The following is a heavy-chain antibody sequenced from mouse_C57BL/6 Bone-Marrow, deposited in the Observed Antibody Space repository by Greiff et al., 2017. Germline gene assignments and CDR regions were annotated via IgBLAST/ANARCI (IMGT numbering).Heavy chain of an antibody. Sequence: QVQLQQPGAELVKPGASVKMSCKASGYTFTSYWITWVKQRPGQGLEWIGDIYPGSGSTNYNEKFKSKATLTVDTSSSTAYMQLSSLPSEDSAVYDCARPYYINYWYFDFWGTGTTVTVSA. CDR2: IYPGSGST. J-gene: IGHJ1*03. CDR1: GYTFTSYW. CDR3: ARPYYINYWYFDF. D-gene: IGHD2-5*01. V-gene: IGHV1-55*01.